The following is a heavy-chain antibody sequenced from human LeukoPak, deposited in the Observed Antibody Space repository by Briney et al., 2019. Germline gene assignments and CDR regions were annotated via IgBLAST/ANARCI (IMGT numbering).Heavy chain of an antibody. Sequence: GASLQISCKGSGYSFTSYWIGWVRPMPGKGLEWMGIIYPGDSDTRYSPSFQGQVTISADKSISTAYLQWSSLKASDTAMYYCARHVGSDFWSGFRAYYYMDVWGKGTTVTVSS. V-gene: IGHV5-51*01. CDR2: IYPGDSDT. D-gene: IGHD3-3*01. CDR1: GYSFTSYW. CDR3: ARHVGSDFWSGFRAYYYMDV. J-gene: IGHJ6*03.